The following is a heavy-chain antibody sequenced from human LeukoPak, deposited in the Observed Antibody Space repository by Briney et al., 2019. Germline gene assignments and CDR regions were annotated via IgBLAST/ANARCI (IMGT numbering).Heavy chain of an antibody. CDR3: ARGTHRQQLVYYYYGMDV. CDR2: IGTAGDT. Sequence: GGSLRLSCAASGFTFSSYDMHWVRQATGKGLEWVSAIGTAGDTYYPGSVKGRFTISRENAKISLYLQMNSLRAGDTAVYYCARGTHRQQLVYYYYGMDVWGQGTTVTVSS. V-gene: IGHV3-13*01. CDR1: GFTFSSYD. D-gene: IGHD6-13*01. J-gene: IGHJ6*02.